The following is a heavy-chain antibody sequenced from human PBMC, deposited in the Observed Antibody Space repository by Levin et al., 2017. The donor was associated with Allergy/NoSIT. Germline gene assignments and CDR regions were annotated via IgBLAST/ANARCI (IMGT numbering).Heavy chain of an antibody. Sequence: GGSLRLSCAASGFIVSDSYMSWIRQAPGKGLEWVSYISRGNSYTNCLDSVKGRFTISRDNAKNSLYLQMNSLRAEDTAIYYCARGRVPNDYWGQGTLVTVSS. CDR3: ARGRVPNDY. V-gene: IGHV3-11*05. CDR1: GFIVSDSY. D-gene: IGHD3-10*01. J-gene: IGHJ4*02. CDR2: ISRGNSYT.